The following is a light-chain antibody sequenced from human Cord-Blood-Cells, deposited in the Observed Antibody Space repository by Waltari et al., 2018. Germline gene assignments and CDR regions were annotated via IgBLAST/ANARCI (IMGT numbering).Light chain of an antibody. CDR3: SSYTSSSTPYV. CDR1: SSDVGGYND. Sequence: QSALTQPASVSGSPGQSITISCTGTSSDVGGYNDVSWYQQHPGKASKLMIYDVSKRPSGVSNRFSGSKSGNTASLTISGLQAEDEADYYCSSYTSSSTPYVFGTGTKVTVL. J-gene: IGLJ1*01. V-gene: IGLV2-14*01. CDR2: DVS.